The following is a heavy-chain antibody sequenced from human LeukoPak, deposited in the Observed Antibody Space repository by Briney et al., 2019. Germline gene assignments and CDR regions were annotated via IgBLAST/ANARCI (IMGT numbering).Heavy chain of an antibody. CDR2: ISAYNGNT. CDR3: ARDFLHCGSTSCSNPVY. J-gene: IGHJ4*02. Sequence: GASVKVFCKASGYTFTSYGISWVRQAPGQGLEWMGWISAYNGNTNYAQKLQGRVTMTTDTSTSTAYMELRSLRSDDTAVYYCARDFLHCGSTSCSNPVYWGQGTLVTVSS. V-gene: IGHV1-18*01. CDR1: GYTFTSYG. D-gene: IGHD2-2*01.